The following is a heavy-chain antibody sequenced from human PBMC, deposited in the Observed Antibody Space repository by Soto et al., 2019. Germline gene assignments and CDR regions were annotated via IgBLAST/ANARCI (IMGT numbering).Heavy chain of an antibody. CDR2: IIPILGIA. Sequence: QVQLVQSGAEVKKPGSSVKVSCKASGGTFSSYTISWVRQAPGQGLEWMGRIIPILGIANYAQKFQGRVTITADKSTSTAYMELSSLRSEDTAVYYCARADYSNHPRGYYYYMDVWGKGTTVTVSS. CDR1: GGTFSSYT. D-gene: IGHD4-4*01. CDR3: ARADYSNHPRGYYYYMDV. V-gene: IGHV1-69*02. J-gene: IGHJ6*03.